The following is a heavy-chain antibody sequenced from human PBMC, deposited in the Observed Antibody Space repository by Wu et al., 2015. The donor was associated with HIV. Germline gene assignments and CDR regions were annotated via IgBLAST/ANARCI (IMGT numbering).Heavy chain of an antibody. Sequence: QVQVQEAGPGLVKPSETLSLTCTVSGGSITSHSWNWVRQSPGKALEWIGYMYYSGRTNFNPSLKSRVTISVDTSKNQFSLKLDSLTAADTAVYYCAARPMGAWYFGYWGQGTLVTVSS. CDR1: GGSITSHS. CDR2: MYYSGRT. D-gene: IGHD3-16*01. V-gene: IGHV4-59*04. CDR3: AARPMGAWYFGY. J-gene: IGHJ4*02.